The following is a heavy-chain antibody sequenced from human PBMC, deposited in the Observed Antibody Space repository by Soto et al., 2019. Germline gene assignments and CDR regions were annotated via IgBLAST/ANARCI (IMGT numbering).Heavy chain of an antibody. J-gene: IGHJ6*02. Sequence: QVQLVQSGGEVKKPGASVKVSCKASGYSFTNYGINWVRQAPGQGFERMGWISNYNGNSKYAEDVQDRITMTTDPFSNITYMELRSLRSDDTAVYFCARGLYHDFTVPCYGMDGWGQGTTVTVSS. CDR1: GYSFTNYG. D-gene: IGHD3-3*01. CDR3: ARGLYHDFTVPCYGMDG. V-gene: IGHV1-18*01. CDR2: ISNYNGNS.